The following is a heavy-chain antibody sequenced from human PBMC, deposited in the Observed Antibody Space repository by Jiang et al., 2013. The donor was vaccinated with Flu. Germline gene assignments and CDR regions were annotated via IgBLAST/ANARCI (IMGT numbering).Heavy chain of an antibody. Sequence: LLKPSETLSLTCTVSGGSISSSSYYWSWIRQPPGKGLEWIGEINHSGSTNYNPSLKSRVTISVDTSKNQFSLKLSSVTAADTAVYYCAGTNYDILTGYPHDYWGQGTLVTVSS. D-gene: IGHD3-9*01. CDR1: GGSISSSSYY. CDR3: AGTNYDILTGYPHDY. J-gene: IGHJ4*02. V-gene: IGHV4-39*01. CDR2: INHSGST.